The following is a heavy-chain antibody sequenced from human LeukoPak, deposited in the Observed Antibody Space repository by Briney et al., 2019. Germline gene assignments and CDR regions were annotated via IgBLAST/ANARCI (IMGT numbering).Heavy chain of an antibody. J-gene: IGHJ4*02. Sequence: ASVKVSCKASGYTFTNYYMHWVRQAPGRGLEWMGIINPSGGGITYAQKFQGRVTMTRDTSTSTIYMDLNRLRSEDTAVYYCAREADSSSWSHIDYWGQGTLVTVSP. D-gene: IGHD6-13*01. CDR2: INPSGGGI. CDR3: AREADSSSWSHIDY. CDR1: GYTFTNYY. V-gene: IGHV1-46*01.